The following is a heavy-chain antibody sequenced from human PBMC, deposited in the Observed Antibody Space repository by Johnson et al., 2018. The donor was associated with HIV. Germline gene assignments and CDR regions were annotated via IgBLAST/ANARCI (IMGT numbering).Heavy chain of an antibody. CDR1: GFTFSSYA. CDR3: ARDRIPYNWNYEGDAFDI. V-gene: IGHV3-30*04. CDR2: ISYDGRNK. D-gene: IGHD1-7*01. J-gene: IGHJ3*02. Sequence: QVQLVESGGGVVQPGRSLSLSCEASGFTFSSYAMNWVRQAPGKGLEWVAVISYDGRNKDYADSVKGRFTISRDNSKNTLFLQMNSRGAEDTAVYYCARDRIPYNWNYEGDAFDIWGQGTMVTVSS.